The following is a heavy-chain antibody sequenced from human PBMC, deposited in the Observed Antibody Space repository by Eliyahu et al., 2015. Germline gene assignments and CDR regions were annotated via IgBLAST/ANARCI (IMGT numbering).Heavy chain of an antibody. CDR1: GFSLSNARMG. Sequence: QVTLKESGPVLVKPTETLTLTCTVSGFSLSNARMGVSWIRQPPGKALEWLAHIFSNDEKSYSTSLKSRLTISKDTSKSQVVLTMTNMDPVDTATYYCARIPSDYIWGSYRYYYFDYWGQGTLVTVSS. CDR2: IFSNDEK. V-gene: IGHV2-26*01. J-gene: IGHJ4*02. D-gene: IGHD3-16*02. CDR3: ARIPSDYIWGSYRYYYFDY.